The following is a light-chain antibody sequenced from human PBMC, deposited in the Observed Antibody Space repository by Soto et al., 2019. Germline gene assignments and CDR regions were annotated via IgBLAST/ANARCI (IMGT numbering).Light chain of an antibody. CDR1: QTISSW. V-gene: IGKV1-5*03. CDR3: QHYNSYSEA. Sequence: DLQRPQSPSTLSGYVGVRLTITGRASQTISSWLAWSQQKPGKAPKLRIYKASTLKSGVPSRFSGSGSGTEFTLTSSSLQPDDFATYYCQHYNSYSEAVGQGTKVDIK. J-gene: IGKJ1*01. CDR2: KAS.